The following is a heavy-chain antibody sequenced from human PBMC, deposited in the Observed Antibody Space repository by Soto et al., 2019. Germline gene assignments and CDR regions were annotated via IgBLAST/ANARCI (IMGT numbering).Heavy chain of an antibody. CDR3: ARFSRDYVDYYHYGMGV. V-gene: IGHV3-33*01. CDR2: IRYDGSNK. Sequence: QVQLVESGGGVVQPGRSLRLSCAASGFTFSSYGMHWVRQAPGKGLEWVAVIRYDGSNKYYADSVKGRFTISRDNSKNTLYLQMISLRAEDTAVYYCARFSRDYVDYYHYGMGVWGQGTTVTVSS. J-gene: IGHJ6*02. CDR1: GFTFSSYG. D-gene: IGHD4-17*01.